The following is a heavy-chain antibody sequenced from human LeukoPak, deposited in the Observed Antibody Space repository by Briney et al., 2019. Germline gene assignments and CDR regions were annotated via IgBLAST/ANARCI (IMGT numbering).Heavy chain of an antibody. D-gene: IGHD3-10*01. CDR3: ASYGSGSYYRAFDH. CDR1: SGSTSGYY. CDR2: SYYSGST. J-gene: IGHJ4*02. V-gene: IGHV4-59*12. Sequence: PSETLSLTCTVSSGSTSGYYWSWIRQPPGKGLEWIGYSYYSGSTSYSPSLKSRVTILVDTSKNQFSLKLSSVTAADTAVYYCASYGSGSYYRAFDHWGQGTLVTVSS.